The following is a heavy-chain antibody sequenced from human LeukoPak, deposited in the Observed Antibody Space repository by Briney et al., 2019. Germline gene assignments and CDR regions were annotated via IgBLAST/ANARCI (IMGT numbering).Heavy chain of an antibody. Sequence: GASVKVSCKASGYTFTSYAISWVRQAPGQGLEWMGRIIPIFGTANYAQKFQGRFTITTDESTSTAYMELSSLRSEDTAVYYCARAIAAAGTVKYFQHWGQGTLVTVSS. CDR1: GYTFTSYA. D-gene: IGHD6-13*01. CDR2: IIPIFGTA. CDR3: ARAIAAAGTVKYFQH. J-gene: IGHJ1*01. V-gene: IGHV1-69*05.